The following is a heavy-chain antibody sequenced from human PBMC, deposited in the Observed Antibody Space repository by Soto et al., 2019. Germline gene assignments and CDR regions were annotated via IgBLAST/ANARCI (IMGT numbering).Heavy chain of an antibody. CDR3: AKARILGANNFDY. CDR2: ISYDGSDK. V-gene: IGHV3-30*18. J-gene: IGHJ4*02. CDR1: GFTFSSYG. D-gene: IGHD1-26*01. Sequence: TGGSLRLSCAASGFTFSSYGMHWVRQAPGKGLEWLAVISYDGSDKFYGDSVKGRFTISRDNSKNTLFLEMNSLRAEDTAVYYCAKARILGANNFDYWGQGSLVTVSS.